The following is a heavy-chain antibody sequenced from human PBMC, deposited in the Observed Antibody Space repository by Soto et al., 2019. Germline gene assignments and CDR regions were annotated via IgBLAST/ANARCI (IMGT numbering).Heavy chain of an antibody. V-gene: IGHV4-59*01. CDR1: GASISSNH. D-gene: IGHD2-2*01. J-gene: IGHJ4*02. CDR3: ATYHARGASRGR. CDR2: MYDSVTN. Sequence: QVHLQESGPRLVKPSVTLSLTCSVSGASISSNHWSWIRQPPGKGMEWIGCMYDSVTNRYDSFFKGRATISIDTSNNQLSLTLTSVTAADTAVYYCATYHARGASRGRWGQGTLVIISS.